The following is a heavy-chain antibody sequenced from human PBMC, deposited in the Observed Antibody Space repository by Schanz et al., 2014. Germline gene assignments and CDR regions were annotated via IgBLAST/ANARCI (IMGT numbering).Heavy chain of an antibody. D-gene: IGHD5-12*01. CDR1: GFTVNTNY. Sequence: EVQLVESGGGLIQPGGSLRLSCAVSGFTVNTNYMSWVRQAPGKGLEWVSSLYIGGGSTRYADSMKGRFIISRDSSKNTLFLQMNSLRADDTAVYFCARDEGRDGYNLAFDVWGQGTLVTVSS. J-gene: IGHJ3*01. CDR2: LYIGGGST. V-gene: IGHV3-53*01. CDR3: ARDEGRDGYNLAFDV.